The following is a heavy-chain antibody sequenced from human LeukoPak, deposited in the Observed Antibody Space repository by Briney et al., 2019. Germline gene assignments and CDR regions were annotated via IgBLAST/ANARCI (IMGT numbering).Heavy chain of an antibody. CDR2: INPNSGGT. D-gene: IGHD1-26*01. CDR1: GYTLTGYY. J-gene: IGHJ4*02. Sequence: ASVKVSCKASGYTLTGYYMHWVRQAPGQGLEWMGWINPNSGGTNYAQKFQGRVTMTRDTSISTAYMELSRLRSDDTAVYYCARDGVSGSYYPDYWGQGTLVTVSS. V-gene: IGHV1-2*02. CDR3: ARDGVSGSYYPDY.